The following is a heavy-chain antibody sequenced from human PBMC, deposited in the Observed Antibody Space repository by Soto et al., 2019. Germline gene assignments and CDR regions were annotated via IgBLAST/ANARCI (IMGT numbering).Heavy chain of an antibody. Sequence: QVQLVQSGGEVKKPGASVKVSCKASGYTFTNYGISWVRQAPGQGLEWMGWINVYNGNTKYAQKVQGRVTMTTDTSTSTADMELRSLRSDDTAVYYCARGVGSGSYYQQYNWFDPWGQGTLVTVSS. CDR2: INVYNGNT. CDR3: ARGVGSGSYYQQYNWFDP. J-gene: IGHJ5*02. CDR1: GYTFTNYG. D-gene: IGHD3-10*01. V-gene: IGHV1-18*01.